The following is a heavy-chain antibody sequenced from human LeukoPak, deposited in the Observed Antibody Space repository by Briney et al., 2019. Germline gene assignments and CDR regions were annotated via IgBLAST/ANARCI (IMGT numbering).Heavy chain of an antibody. Sequence: GESLKISCKGSGYSFTSYWIGWVRQMPGKGLEGMGIIYPGDSDTRYSPPFQGQVTISADKSISTAYLQWRSLKASDTAMYYCARQARLLDYSNNYFDYWGQGTLVTVSS. CDR3: ARQARLLDYSNNYFDY. J-gene: IGHJ4*02. CDR1: GYSFTSYW. CDR2: IYPGDSDT. D-gene: IGHD4-11*01. V-gene: IGHV5-51*01.